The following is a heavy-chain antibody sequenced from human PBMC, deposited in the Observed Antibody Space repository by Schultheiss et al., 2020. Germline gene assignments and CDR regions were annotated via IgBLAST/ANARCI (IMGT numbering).Heavy chain of an antibody. Sequence: SETLSLTCAVYGGSFSGYYWSWIRHPPGKGLEWIGYIYYSGSTNYNPSLKSRVTISVDTSKNQFSLKLSSVTAADTAVYYCARHAPYYYGLGSYYIDYWGQGTLVTVSS. D-gene: IGHD3-10*01. CDR2: IYYSGST. V-gene: IGHV4-59*08. CDR1: GGSFSGYY. CDR3: ARHAPYYYGLGSYYIDY. J-gene: IGHJ4*02.